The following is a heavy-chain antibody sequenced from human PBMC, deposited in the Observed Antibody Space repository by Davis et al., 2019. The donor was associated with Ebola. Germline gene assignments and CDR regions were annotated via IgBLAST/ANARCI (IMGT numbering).Heavy chain of an antibody. CDR1: GGSINSSIYN. Sequence: MPSETLSLTCTVSGGSINSSIYNWGWIRQPPGKGLEWIGSIYYSGSTDYNPSLKSRVTISVDTSKNQVSLNLSSVTAADTAVFYCARLYSAYKTHYVPGLRWRGIGVDYWGQGTLVTVSS. V-gene: IGHV4-39*01. CDR2: IYYSGST. CDR3: ARLYSAYKTHYVPGLRWRGIGVDY. J-gene: IGHJ4*02. D-gene: IGHD5-12*01.